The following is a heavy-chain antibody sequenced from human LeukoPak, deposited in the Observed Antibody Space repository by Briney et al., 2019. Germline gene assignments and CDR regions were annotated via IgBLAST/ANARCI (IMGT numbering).Heavy chain of an antibody. CDR1: GYSFTSNW. CDR2: IYPGDSDT. D-gene: IGHD2-15*01. Sequence: GESLKISCKGSGYSFTSNWISWGRQMAGEGLEWMGIIYPGDSDTKYSPSFQGQVTISADKSISTAYLQWSSLKASDTAMYYCASRYCSGCTCYLNWGQGTLVTVSS. J-gene: IGHJ4*02. V-gene: IGHV5-51*01. CDR3: ASRYCSGCTCYLN.